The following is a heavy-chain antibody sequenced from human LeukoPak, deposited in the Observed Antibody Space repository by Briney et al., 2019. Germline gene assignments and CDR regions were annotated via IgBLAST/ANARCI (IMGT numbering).Heavy chain of an antibody. CDR1: GFTVSSNY. CDR3: AKDLYSGRYSSAFDI. V-gene: IGHV3-53*01. J-gene: IGHJ3*02. Sequence: GGSLRLSCAASGFTVSSNYMSWVRQAPGKGLEWVSLIYSGGSTYYADSVKGRFTISRDNSKNTLYLQMNSLRAEDTAVYYCAKDLYSGRYSSAFDIWGQGTMVTVSS. D-gene: IGHD1-26*01. CDR2: IYSGGST.